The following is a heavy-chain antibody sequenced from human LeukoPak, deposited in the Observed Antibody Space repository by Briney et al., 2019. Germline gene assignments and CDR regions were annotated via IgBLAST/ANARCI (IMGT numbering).Heavy chain of an antibody. CDR2: IYTSVNT. D-gene: IGHD3-16*01. V-gene: IGHV4-61*02. CDR1: GGSISSGSYY. Sequence: SETLSLTCTVSGGSISSGSYYWSWIRQPAGKGLEWIGRIYTSVNTNYNPSLKSRVSISVVTSKNQFSLQLSSVTAADTAVYYCAREVHDYAWGSQHDALDIWGQGTMVTVSS. CDR3: AREVHDYAWGSQHDALDI. J-gene: IGHJ3*02.